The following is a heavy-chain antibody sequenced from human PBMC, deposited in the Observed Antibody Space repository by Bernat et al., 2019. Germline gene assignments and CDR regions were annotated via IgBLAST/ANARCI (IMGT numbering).Heavy chain of an antibody. D-gene: IGHD6-25*01. CDR1: GGTFSSYT. V-gene: IGHV1-69*02. CDR3: ATQAYSSDNWFDP. Sequence: QVQLVQSGAEVKKPGSSVKVSCKASGGTFSSYTISWVRQAPGQGLEWMGRIIPILGIANYAQKFQGRVTMTTDTSTSTAYMELRSMRSDDTAVYYGATQAYSSDNWFDPWGQGTLVTVSS. J-gene: IGHJ5*02. CDR2: IIPILGIA.